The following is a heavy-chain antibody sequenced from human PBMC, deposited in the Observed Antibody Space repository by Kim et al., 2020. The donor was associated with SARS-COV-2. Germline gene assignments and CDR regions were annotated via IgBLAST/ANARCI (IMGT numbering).Heavy chain of an antibody. D-gene: IGHD3-10*01. Sequence: ADTGKGRFTIHRDTAWNALSLQMNSLRAEDTAVYYCARIRRPYYYYGMDVWGQGTTVTVSS. J-gene: IGHJ6*02. V-gene: IGHV3-74*01. CDR3: ARIRRPYYYYGMDV.